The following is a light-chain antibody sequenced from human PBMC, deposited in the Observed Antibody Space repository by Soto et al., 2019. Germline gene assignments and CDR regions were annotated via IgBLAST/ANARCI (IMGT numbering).Light chain of an antibody. CDR2: KAS. V-gene: IGKV1-5*03. J-gene: IGKJ1*01. Sequence: DIQMTQSPSTLSASVGDRVTITCRASQSISSWLAWYQQKPGKAPNLLIYKASSLESGVPSRFSGSGSGTEFTLTISSLQPDEFATYYCQQYNSYPWTFGQGTKVAIQ. CDR1: QSISSW. CDR3: QQYNSYPWT.